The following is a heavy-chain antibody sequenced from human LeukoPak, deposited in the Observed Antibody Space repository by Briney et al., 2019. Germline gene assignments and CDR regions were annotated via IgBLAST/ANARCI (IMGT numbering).Heavy chain of an antibody. V-gene: IGHV4-38-2*02. Sequence: SETLSLTCSVSDYSISSGYYWGWIRQPPGKGLEWIVSMYRTGTTYYNPSLKSRVTISLDTSKNQFSLILSSVTAADTAVYYCVRAKVVVAATVFDYWGQGTLVTVSS. CDR3: VRAKVVVAATVFDY. D-gene: IGHD2-15*01. CDR1: DYSISSGYY. CDR2: MYRTGTT. J-gene: IGHJ4*02.